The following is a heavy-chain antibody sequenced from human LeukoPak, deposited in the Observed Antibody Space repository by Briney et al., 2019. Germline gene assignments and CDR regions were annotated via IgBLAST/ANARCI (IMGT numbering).Heavy chain of an antibody. Sequence: GGSLRLSCAASGFTVSSNYMSWVRQAPGKGLEWVSVIYSGGSTYYADSVKGRFTISRGNSKNTLYLQMNSLRSDDTAVYYCARGLYCSSISCYNHYFDYWGQGTLVTVSS. CDR2: IYSGGST. D-gene: IGHD2-2*02. CDR3: ARGLYCSSISCYNHYFDY. CDR1: GFTVSSNY. V-gene: IGHV3-53*05. J-gene: IGHJ4*02.